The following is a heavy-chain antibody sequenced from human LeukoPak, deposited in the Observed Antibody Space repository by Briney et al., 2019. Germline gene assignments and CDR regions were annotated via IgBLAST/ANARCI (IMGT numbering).Heavy chain of an antibody. V-gene: IGHV1-2*02. Sequence: ASVKVSCKASGYTFTGYYMHRVRQAPGQGLERMGWINPNSGGTNYAQKFQGRVTMTRDTSISTAYMELSRLRSDDTAVYYCARDISAPDYGDYLFDYWGQGTLVTVSS. J-gene: IGHJ4*02. CDR2: INPNSGGT. CDR3: ARDISAPDYGDYLFDY. D-gene: IGHD4-17*01. CDR1: GYTFTGYY.